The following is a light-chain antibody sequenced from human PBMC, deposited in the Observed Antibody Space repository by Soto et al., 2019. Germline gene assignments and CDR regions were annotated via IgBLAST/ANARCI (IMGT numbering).Light chain of an antibody. CDR3: QQHDGRPTMT. CDR2: AVS. CDR1: QDIDNS. J-gene: IGKJ5*01. V-gene: IGKV1-33*01. Sequence: IQLTQSPSSLSASVGETVTITCRARQDIDNSLNWYQHKPGKAPKLLVYAVSFLETGVPSRFSGRGSGTVFSLTINSLQSDDFATYYCQQHDGRPTMTFGQGTRLDSK.